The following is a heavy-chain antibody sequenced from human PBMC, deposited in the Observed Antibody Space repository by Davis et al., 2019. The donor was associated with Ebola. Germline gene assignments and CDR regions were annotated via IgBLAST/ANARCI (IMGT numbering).Heavy chain of an antibody. CDR2: IWYDGSNK. CDR1: GFTFSSYG. CDR3: AASGWELPCY. J-gene: IGHJ4*02. D-gene: IGHD1-26*01. Sequence: GESLKISCAASGFTFSSYGMHWVRQAPGKGLEWVAVIWYDGSNKYYADSVKGRFTISRDNSKNTLYLQMNSLRAEDTAVYYCAASGWELPCYWGQGTLVTVSS. V-gene: IGHV3-33*01.